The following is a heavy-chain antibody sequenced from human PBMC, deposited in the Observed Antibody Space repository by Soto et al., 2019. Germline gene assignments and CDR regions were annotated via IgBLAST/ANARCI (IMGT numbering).Heavy chain of an antibody. J-gene: IGHJ4*02. D-gene: IGHD5-12*01. V-gene: IGHV1-2*02. Sequence: ASVEVSCKASGYTFTGYDIHWVREAPGQGLEWMGWINPKNGDTIFAQKFQGRVTMTRDTSTSTAYMELTSLRFDDTAVYYCARHSGYDYVFDYWGQGTLVTVSS. CDR3: ARHSGYDYVFDY. CDR2: INPKNGDT. CDR1: GYTFTGYD.